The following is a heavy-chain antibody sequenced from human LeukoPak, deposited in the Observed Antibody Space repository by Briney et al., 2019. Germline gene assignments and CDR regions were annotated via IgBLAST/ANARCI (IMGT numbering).Heavy chain of an antibody. Sequence: GGSLRLPCAASGFTFSNAWMSWVRQAPGKGLEWVGRIKSKTDGGTTDYAAPVKGRFTISRDDSKNTLYLQMNSLKTEDTAVYYCTTDGYEIGQQLVDYWGQGTLVTVSS. D-gene: IGHD6-13*01. V-gene: IGHV3-15*01. CDR3: TTDGYEIGQQLVDY. CDR1: GFTFSNAW. CDR2: IKSKTDGGTT. J-gene: IGHJ4*02.